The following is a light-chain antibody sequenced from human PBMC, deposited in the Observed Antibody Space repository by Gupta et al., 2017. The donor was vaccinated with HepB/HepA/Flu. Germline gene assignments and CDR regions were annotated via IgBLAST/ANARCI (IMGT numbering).Light chain of an antibody. J-gene: IGLJ3*02. Sequence: SSELPQDPAVSVALGPTVRITCQGDSLRKYYATWYHQKPGQAPILVVYGNNNRPSGIPDRFSGSRSGNTASLTITGAQAEDEADYYCYSCDSSGNHGVFGGGTKLTVL. CDR3: YSCDSSGNHGV. CDR1: SLRKYY. CDR2: GNN. V-gene: IGLV3-19*01.